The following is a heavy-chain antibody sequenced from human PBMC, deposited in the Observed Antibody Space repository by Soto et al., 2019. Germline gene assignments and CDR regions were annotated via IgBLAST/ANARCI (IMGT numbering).Heavy chain of an antibody. CDR1: GGSISSGGYY. Sequence: QVQLQESGPGLVKPSQTLSLTCTVSGGSISSGGYYWSWIRQHPGKGLEWIGYIYYSGSTYYNPSLKSRVTLSVDTSKHQFSLKLSSVPAADTAVYDCARVWGMTPDFWGQGTLVTVSS. CDR2: IYYSGST. V-gene: IGHV4-31*03. CDR3: ARVWGMTPDF. D-gene: IGHD7-27*01. J-gene: IGHJ4*02.